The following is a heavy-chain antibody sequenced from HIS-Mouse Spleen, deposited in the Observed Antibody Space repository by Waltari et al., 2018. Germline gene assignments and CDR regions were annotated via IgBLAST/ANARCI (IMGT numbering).Heavy chain of an antibody. J-gene: IGHJ5*02. CDR1: GYTFTSYD. D-gene: IGHD5-18*01. V-gene: IGHV1-8*01. CDR3: ARGPKYSYGSNWFDP. Sequence: QVQLVQSGAEVKKPGASVKVSCKASGYTFTSYDINWVRQATGQGLEWMGWVNPNSGNTGHAQKFQGRVTMTRNTSISTAYMELSSLRSEDTAVYYCARGPKYSYGSNWFDPWGQGTLVTVSS. CDR2: VNPNSGNT.